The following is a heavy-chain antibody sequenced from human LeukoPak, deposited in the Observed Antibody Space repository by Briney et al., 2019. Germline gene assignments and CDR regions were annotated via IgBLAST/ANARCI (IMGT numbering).Heavy chain of an antibody. J-gene: IGHJ4*02. CDR2: IIPIFGTA. Sequence: SVTVSCKASGGTFSSYAISWVRQAPGQGLEWMGGIIPIFGTANYAQKFQGRVTITADKSTSTAYMELSSLRSEDTAVYYCASLVSGGSGKYYFDYWGQGTLVTVSS. CDR3: ASLVSGGSGKYYFDY. CDR1: GGTFSSYA. V-gene: IGHV1-69*06. D-gene: IGHD2-15*01.